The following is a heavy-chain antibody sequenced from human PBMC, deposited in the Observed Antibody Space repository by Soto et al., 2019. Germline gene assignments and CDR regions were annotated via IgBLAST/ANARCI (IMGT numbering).Heavy chain of an antibody. CDR1: GGSFSGYY. V-gene: IGHV4-34*01. CDR2: INHSGST. Sequence: SETLSLTCAVYGGSFSGYYWSWIRQPPGKGLEWIGEINHSGSTNYNPSLKSRVTISVDTSKNQFSLKLSSVTAADTAVYYCARVPDYGDLYFDYWGQGTLVTVSS. J-gene: IGHJ4*02. CDR3: ARVPDYGDLYFDY. D-gene: IGHD4-17*01.